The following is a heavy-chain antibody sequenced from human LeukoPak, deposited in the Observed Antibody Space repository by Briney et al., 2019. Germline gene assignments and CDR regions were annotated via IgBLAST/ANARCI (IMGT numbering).Heavy chain of an antibody. J-gene: IGHJ4*02. V-gene: IGHV3-23*01. D-gene: IGHD4-11*01. Sequence: GGSLRLSCTASGLIFRNYAMTWVRQAPRKGLEWVSTISGDGTETFYADSVKGRFTISRDNSKNTHYLQMSSLRTEDTGIYYCAKGGHYSFFDYWGQGTLVTVSS. CDR1: GLIFRNYA. CDR2: ISGDGTET. CDR3: AKGGHYSFFDY.